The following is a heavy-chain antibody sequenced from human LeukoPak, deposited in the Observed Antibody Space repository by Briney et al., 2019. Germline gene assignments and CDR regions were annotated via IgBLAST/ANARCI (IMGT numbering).Heavy chain of an antibody. J-gene: IGHJ4*02. D-gene: IGHD3-10*01. Sequence: PGGSLRLSCAASGFTFSSYSMNWVRQAPGKGLEWASSISSSSSYRYYADSVKGRFTISRDNAKNSLYLQMNSLRAEDTAVYYCASGITMVRGPTHFDYWGQGTLVTVSS. CDR3: ASGITMVRGPTHFDY. CDR1: GFTFSSYS. V-gene: IGHV3-21*01. CDR2: ISSSSSYR.